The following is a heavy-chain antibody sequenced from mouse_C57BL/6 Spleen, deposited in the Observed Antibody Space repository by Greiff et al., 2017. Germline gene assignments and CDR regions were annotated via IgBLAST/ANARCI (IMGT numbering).Heavy chain of an antibody. J-gene: IGHJ4*01. CDR1: GYTFTSYG. CDR2: IYPRSGNT. Sequence: QVQLKESGAELARPGASVKLSCKASGYTFTSYGISWVKQRTGQGLEWIGEIYPRSGNTYYNEKFKGKATLTADKSSSTAYMELRSLTSEDSAVYFCARWDGSYYAMDYWGQGTSVTVSS. V-gene: IGHV1-81*01. D-gene: IGHD2-3*01. CDR3: ARWDGSYYAMDY.